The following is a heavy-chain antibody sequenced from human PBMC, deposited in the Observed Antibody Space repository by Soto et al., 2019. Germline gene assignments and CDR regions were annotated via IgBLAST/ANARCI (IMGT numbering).Heavy chain of an antibody. D-gene: IGHD2-15*01. Sequence: ASVKVSCKASGGTFSSYAISWVRQAPGQGLEWMGGIIPIFGTANYAQKFQGRVTITADESTSTAYMELSSLRSEDTAVYYCARGVGLGYCSGGSCYLPYYYYYYGMDAWAQGTTVTVSS. CDR3: ARGVGLGYCSGGSCYLPYYYYYYGMDA. CDR1: GGTFSSYA. V-gene: IGHV1-69*13. CDR2: IIPIFGTA. J-gene: IGHJ6*02.